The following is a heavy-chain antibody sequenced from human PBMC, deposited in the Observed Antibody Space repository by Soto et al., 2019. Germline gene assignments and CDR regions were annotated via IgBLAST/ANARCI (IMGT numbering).Heavy chain of an antibody. CDR2: IIPIFGTA. Sequence: VASVKVSCKASGGTFSSYAISWVRQAPGQGLEWMGGIIPIFGTANYAQKFQGRVTITADKSTSTAYMELSSLRSEDTAVYYCARLLVGATDWFDPWGQGTLVTVSS. D-gene: IGHD1-26*01. V-gene: IGHV1-69*06. CDR1: GGTFSSYA. J-gene: IGHJ5*02. CDR3: ARLLVGATDWFDP.